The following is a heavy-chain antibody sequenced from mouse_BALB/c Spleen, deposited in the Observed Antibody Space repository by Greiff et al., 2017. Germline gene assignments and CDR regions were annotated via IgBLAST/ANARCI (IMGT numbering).Heavy chain of an antibody. V-gene: IGHV5-4*02. Sequence: EVKLMESGGGLVKPGGSLKLSCAASGFTFSDYYMYWVRQTPEKRLEWVATISDGGSYTYYPDSVKGRFTISRDNAKNNLYLQMSSLKSEDTAMYYCARDVLVRGAMDYWGQGTSVTVSA. D-gene: IGHD2-14*01. CDR2: ISDGGSYT. CDR3: ARDVLVRGAMDY. CDR1: GFTFSDYY. J-gene: IGHJ4*01.